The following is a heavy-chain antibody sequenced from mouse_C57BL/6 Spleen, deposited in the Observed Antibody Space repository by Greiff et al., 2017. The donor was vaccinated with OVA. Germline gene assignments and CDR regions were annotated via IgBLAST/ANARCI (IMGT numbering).Heavy chain of an antibody. Sequence: EVQLVESEGGLVQPGSSMKLSCTASGFTFSDYYMAWVRQVPEKGLEWVANINYDGSSTYYLDSLKSRFIISRDNAKNILYLQMSSLKSEDTATYYCARGDYSNYYYAMDYWGQGTSVTVSS. CDR3: ARGDYSNYYYAMDY. CDR2: INYDGSST. J-gene: IGHJ4*01. CDR1: GFTFSDYY. D-gene: IGHD2-5*01. V-gene: IGHV5-16*01.